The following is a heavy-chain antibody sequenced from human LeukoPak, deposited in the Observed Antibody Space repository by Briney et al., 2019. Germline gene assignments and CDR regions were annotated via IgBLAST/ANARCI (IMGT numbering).Heavy chain of an antibody. Sequence: SETLSLTCTVSGGSISSYYWSWIRQPPGKGLEWIGYIYYSGSINYNPSLKSRVTISVDTSKNQFSLKLSSVTAADTAVYYCASVSSSSWYYFDYWGQGTLVTVSS. CDR3: ASVSSSSWYYFDY. V-gene: IGHV4-59*01. CDR1: GGSISSYY. CDR2: IYYSGSI. J-gene: IGHJ4*02. D-gene: IGHD6-13*01.